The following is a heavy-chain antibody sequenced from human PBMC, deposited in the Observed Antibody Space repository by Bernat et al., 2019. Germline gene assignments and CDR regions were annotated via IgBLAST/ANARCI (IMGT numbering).Heavy chain of an antibody. CDR2: ISSNGGST. V-gene: IGHV3-64*01. D-gene: IGHD3-22*01. CDR3: ARVRTYYYDSSGYYYDY. J-gene: IGHJ4*02. Sequence: GGAGGGGGERGGCVGLCCAASGFAFSGYAMHWVRQAPGKGLEYVSAISSNGGSTSYANSVKGRFTISRDNSKNTLYPQMGSLRAEDMAVYYCARVRTYYYDSSGYYYDYWGQGTLVTVSS. CDR1: GFAFSGYA.